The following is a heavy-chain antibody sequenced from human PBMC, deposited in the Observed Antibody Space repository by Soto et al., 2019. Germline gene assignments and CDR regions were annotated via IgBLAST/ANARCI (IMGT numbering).Heavy chain of an antibody. CDR1: GFTFSTYW. Sequence: EVQLVESWGGLVQPGGALRLSCAAPGFTFSTYWMHWVRQAPGKGLVWVSRINSDGSSTSYADSVKGRFTISRDNGKNTLYLQMNSLRAEDTAVYYCAREGVLRSGYHRGDFDYCGQGTLVTVSS. V-gene: IGHV3-74*01. CDR3: AREGVLRSGYHRGDFDY. D-gene: IGHD3-3*01. CDR2: INSDGSST. J-gene: IGHJ4*02.